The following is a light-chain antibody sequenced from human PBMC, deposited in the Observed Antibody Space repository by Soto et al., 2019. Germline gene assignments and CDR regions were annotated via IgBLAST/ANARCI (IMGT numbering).Light chain of an antibody. CDR2: GAS. CDR3: QQYYSWPLT. Sequence: ETVMTQSPATLSVSPGERATLSCRASQSVGTSLAWYQQKPGQAPRVLMYGASSRATGVPGRFSGSGSATEFTLTISSLQSEEFAVYDCQQYYSWPLTFGGGTKVEI. CDR1: QSVGTS. V-gene: IGKV3-15*01. J-gene: IGKJ4*01.